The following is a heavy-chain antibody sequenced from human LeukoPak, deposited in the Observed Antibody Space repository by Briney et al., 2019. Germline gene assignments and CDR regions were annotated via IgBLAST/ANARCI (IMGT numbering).Heavy chain of an antibody. D-gene: IGHD5-24*01. Sequence: PSETLSLTCAVYGGSFSGYYWSWIRQPPGKGLEWIGYIYHSGSTYYNPSLKSRVTISVDRSKNQFSLKLSSVTAADTAVYYCARDLDGYNLLFDYWGQGTLVTVSS. CDR3: ARDLDGYNLLFDY. CDR2: IYHSGST. V-gene: IGHV4-34*01. J-gene: IGHJ4*02. CDR1: GGSFSGYY.